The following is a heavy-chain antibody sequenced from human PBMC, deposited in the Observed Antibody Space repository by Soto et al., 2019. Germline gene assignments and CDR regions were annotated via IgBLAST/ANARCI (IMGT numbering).Heavy chain of an antibody. CDR3: AKDSMGYDYGMDV. V-gene: IGHV3-30*18. J-gene: IGHJ6*01. D-gene: IGHD1-26*01. Sequence: GCSLRLSCAASGFTFSSFGMHLVRQAPGKGLEWGAVISFDGRKKYYADSVKGRFTIYRDNSKNTLFLQMNSLRAEDTAVYYCAKDSMGYDYGMDVWGQGTPVTVSS. CDR2: ISFDGRKK. CDR1: GFTFSSFG.